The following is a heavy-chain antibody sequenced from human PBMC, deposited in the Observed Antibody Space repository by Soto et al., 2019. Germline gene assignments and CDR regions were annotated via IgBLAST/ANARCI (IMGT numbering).Heavy chain of an antibody. CDR1: GYSISSGYY. CDR2: IYHSGST. D-gene: IGHD3-10*01. Sequence: SETLSLTCTVSGYSISSGYYWGWIRQPPGKGLEWIGSIYHSGSTYYNPSLKSRVTISVDTSKNQFSLKLSSVTAADTAVYFRGGGAGSGDSFPFDPWGQGTLVTVSS. V-gene: IGHV4-38-2*02. J-gene: IGHJ5*02. CDR3: GGGAGSGDSFPFDP.